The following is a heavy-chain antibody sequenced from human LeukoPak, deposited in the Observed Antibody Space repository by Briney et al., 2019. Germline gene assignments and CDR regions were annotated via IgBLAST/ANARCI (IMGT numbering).Heavy chain of an antibody. V-gene: IGHV1-18*01. CDR2: ISAYNGNT. CDR3: ASGSQGRWLKLNWFDP. CDR1: GYTFTSYG. D-gene: IGHD5-24*01. Sequence: GASVKVSCKASGYTFTSYGISWVRQAPGQGLEWMGWISAYNGNTNDAKKLQGRVTMTPDTSTSTAYMELRSLRSDDTAVYYCASGSQGRWLKLNWFDPWGQGTLVTVSS. J-gene: IGHJ5*02.